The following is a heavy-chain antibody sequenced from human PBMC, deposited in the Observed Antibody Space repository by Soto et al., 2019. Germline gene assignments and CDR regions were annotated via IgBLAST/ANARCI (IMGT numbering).Heavy chain of an antibody. Sequence: GGSLRLSCAASGFTFDDYAMHWVRQAPGKGLEWVSGISWNSGSIGYADSVKGRFTISRDNAKNSLYLQMNSLRAEDTALYYCSKAVPLGWLATDYSCPGILVTV. J-gene: IGHJ4*02. V-gene: IGHV3-9*01. D-gene: IGHD6-19*01. CDR1: GFTFDDYA. CDR2: ISWNSGSI. CDR3: SKAVPLGWLATDY.